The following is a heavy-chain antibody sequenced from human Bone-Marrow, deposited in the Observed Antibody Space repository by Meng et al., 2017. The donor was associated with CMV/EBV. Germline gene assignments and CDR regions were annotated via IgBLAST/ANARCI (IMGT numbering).Heavy chain of an antibody. D-gene: IGHD5/OR15-5a*01. CDR1: GFTFSSYA. V-gene: IGHV3-23*01. Sequence: GESLKISCAASGFTFSSYAMSWVRQAPGKGLEWVSAISGSGGSTYYADSVKGRFTISRDNSKNTVYLQMNSLRADDTAVYYCAKKVSGNAPLDYWGQGTLVTVSS. J-gene: IGHJ4*02. CDR3: AKKVSGNAPLDY. CDR2: ISGSGGST.